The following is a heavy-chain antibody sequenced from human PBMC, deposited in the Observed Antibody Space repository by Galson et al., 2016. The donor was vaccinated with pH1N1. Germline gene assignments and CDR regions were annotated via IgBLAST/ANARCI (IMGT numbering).Heavy chain of an antibody. J-gene: IGHJ6*02. D-gene: IGHD5-12*01. CDR2: LIPILGTP. CDR1: GGTFTNYA. Sequence: SCKASGGTFTNYAINWVRQAPGQGLEWMGGLIPILGTPDYAQTLQGRVTITADENTNIAYMEMSSLRAEDTAVYYCARGFSGYDRLEYYQNGMDVWGQGTTVTVSS. CDR3: ARGFSGYDRLEYYQNGMDV. V-gene: IGHV1-69*01.